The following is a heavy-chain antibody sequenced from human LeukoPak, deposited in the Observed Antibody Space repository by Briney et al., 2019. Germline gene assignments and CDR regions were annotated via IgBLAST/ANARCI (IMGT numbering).Heavy chain of an antibody. Sequence: SETLSLTCAVSGASISGSGYYWGWIRQPPGKGLEWIVNIYYSWSTYYNASLQSRVTISIYMSNDEFSLGLNSVTAADTAMYYCAKSGGYGLIDYWGQGTLVTVSS. J-gene: IGHJ4*02. CDR3: AKSGGYGLIDY. D-gene: IGHD1-26*01. CDR2: IYYSWST. V-gene: IGHV4-39*01. CDR1: GASISGSGYY.